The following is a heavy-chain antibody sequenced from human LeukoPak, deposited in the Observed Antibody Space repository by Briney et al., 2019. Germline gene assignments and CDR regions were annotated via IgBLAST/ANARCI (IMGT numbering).Heavy chain of an antibody. Sequence: GGSLRLSCAASGFTFSSYGMHWVRQAPGKGLEWVAVISYDGSNKYYADSVKGRFTISRDNSKNTLYLQMNSLRAEDTAVYYCAGSSGWYASFDYWGQGTLVTVSS. CDR1: GFTFSSYG. CDR3: AGSSGWYASFDY. V-gene: IGHV3-30*03. CDR2: ISYDGSNK. D-gene: IGHD6-19*01. J-gene: IGHJ4*02.